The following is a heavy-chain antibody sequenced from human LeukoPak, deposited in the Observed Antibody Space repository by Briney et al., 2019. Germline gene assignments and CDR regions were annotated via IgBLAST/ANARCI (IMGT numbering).Heavy chain of an antibody. J-gene: IGHJ6*02. CDR2: IYDSGST. V-gene: IGHV4-59*01. D-gene: IGHD3-10*01. CDR3: ARVGGTNYYYYGMDV. CDR1: GGSISGYY. Sequence: SETLSLTCTVSGGSISGYYWSWTRQPPGKGLEWIGYIYDSGSTNYNPSLKSRVTISVDTSKNQFSLKLSSVTAADMAVYYCARVGGTNYYYYGMDVWGQGTTVTVSS.